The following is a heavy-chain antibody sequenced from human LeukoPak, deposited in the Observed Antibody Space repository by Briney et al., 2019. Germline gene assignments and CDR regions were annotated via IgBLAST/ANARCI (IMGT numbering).Heavy chain of an antibody. CDR1: GYTFTGYS. CDR2: INPNGGGT. CDR3: ARGSPNNSNWFDP. J-gene: IGHJ5*02. Sequence: ASVKVSCTASGYTFTGYSMHWVRQAPGQGLEWIGWINPNGGGTYYAQKFQDRVTMTRDTSISTAYMELSRLRSDDTSEYYCARGSPNNSNWFDPWGQGTLVTVSS. D-gene: IGHD1-20*01. V-gene: IGHV1-2*02.